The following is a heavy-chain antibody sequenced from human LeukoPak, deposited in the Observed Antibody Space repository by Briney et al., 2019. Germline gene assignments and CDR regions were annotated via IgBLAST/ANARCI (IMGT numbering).Heavy chain of an antibody. Sequence: SETLSLTCTVSGGSISSSSYYWGWIRQPPGKGLEWIGSIYYSGSTYYNPSLKSRVTISVDTSKNQFSLKLSSVTAADTAVYYCARKQYYYDSSGCSNWFDPWGQGTLVTVSS. CDR1: GGSISSSSYY. V-gene: IGHV4-39*01. D-gene: IGHD3-22*01. CDR3: ARKQYYYDSSGCSNWFDP. J-gene: IGHJ5*02. CDR2: IYYSGST.